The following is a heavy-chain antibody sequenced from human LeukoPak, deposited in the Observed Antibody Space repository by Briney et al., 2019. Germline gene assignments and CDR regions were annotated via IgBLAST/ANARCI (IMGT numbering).Heavy chain of an antibody. V-gene: IGHV4-39*01. Sequence: PSQTLSLTCTVSGGSISSSSYYWGWIRPPPGKGLEWIGSIYHSGSTYYHPSLKSRVTISVDTAKNQFSLKLGSVTAADTAVYYCARPTSYYGDYMWWGQGALVTVSS. D-gene: IGHD4-17*01. CDR1: GGSISSSSYY. CDR3: ARPTSYYGDYMW. CDR2: IYHSGST. J-gene: IGHJ4*02.